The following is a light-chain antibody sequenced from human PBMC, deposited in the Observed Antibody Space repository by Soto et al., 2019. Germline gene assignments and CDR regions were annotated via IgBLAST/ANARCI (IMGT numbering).Light chain of an antibody. J-gene: IGKJ4*01. V-gene: IGKV3-20*01. Sequence: EIVLTQSPGTLSSSPGERATLSCRASQSVSSSSLAWYQQKPDQAPRLLIYGASSRATGIPDRFSGSGSGTDFTLIISRLVPEDFAVYYCQQSGSSPPVTFGGGTKVEIK. CDR1: QSVSSSS. CDR3: QQSGSSPPVT. CDR2: GAS.